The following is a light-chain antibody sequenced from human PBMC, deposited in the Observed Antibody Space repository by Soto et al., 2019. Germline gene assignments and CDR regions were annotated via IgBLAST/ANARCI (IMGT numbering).Light chain of an antibody. CDR3: QVWDRSSDHVI. CDR1: NIGSEKS. J-gene: IGLJ2*01. V-gene: IGLV3-21*02. CDR2: DDS. Sequence: SYELTQPPSVSVAPGQPARIACGGINIGSEKSVHWYQQKPGQAPVLVVYDDSDRPSGIPERFSGSNSGDTATLIISRVEAGDEADYYCQVWDRSSDHVIFGGGTKLTVL.